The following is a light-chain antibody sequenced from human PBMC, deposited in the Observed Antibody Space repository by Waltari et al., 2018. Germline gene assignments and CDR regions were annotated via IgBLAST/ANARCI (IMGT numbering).Light chain of an antibody. CDR1: NLGSQS. Sequence: SYVVTQSPSVSVAPGETARIPCGGDNLGSQSVPLYQQRPGQAPVLVISYDSDRPSGIPERFSGSNSGNTATLTISWVEAEDEADYYCLVWHSTTDHHGVFGGGTKLTVL. J-gene: IGLJ2*01. CDR2: YDS. V-gene: IGLV3-21*04. CDR3: LVWHSTTDHHGV.